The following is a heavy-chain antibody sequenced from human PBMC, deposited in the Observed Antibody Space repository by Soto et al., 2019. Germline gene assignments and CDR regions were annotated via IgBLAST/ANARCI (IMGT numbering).Heavy chain of an antibody. J-gene: IGHJ6*03. CDR3: ARGLSRILRYFDWLSRRDYYYYMDV. Sequence: GASVKVSCKASGYTFTSYDINWVRQATGQGLEWMGWMNPNSGNTGYAQKFQGRVTMTRNTSISTAYMELSSLRSEDTAVYYCARGLSRILRYFDWLSRRDYYYYMDVWGKGTTVTVSS. CDR1: GYTFTSYD. CDR2: MNPNSGNT. V-gene: IGHV1-8*01. D-gene: IGHD3-9*01.